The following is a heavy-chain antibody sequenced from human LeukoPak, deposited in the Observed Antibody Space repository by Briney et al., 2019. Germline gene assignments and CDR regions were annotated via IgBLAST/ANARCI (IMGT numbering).Heavy chain of an antibody. CDR3: ARKPNYGDYEVY. J-gene: IGHJ4*02. CDR2: ISSSGSTI. Sequence: GGSLRLSCAASGFTLSSYEMNWVRQAPGKGLEWVSYISSSGSTIYYADSVKGRFTISRDNAKNSLYLQMNSLRAEDTAVYYCARKPNYGDYEVYWGQGTLVTVSS. CDR1: GFTLSSYE. V-gene: IGHV3-48*03. D-gene: IGHD4-17*01.